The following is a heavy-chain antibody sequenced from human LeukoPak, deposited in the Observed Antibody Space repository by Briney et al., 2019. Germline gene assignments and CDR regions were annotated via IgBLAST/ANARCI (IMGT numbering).Heavy chain of an antibody. D-gene: IGHD1-26*01. J-gene: IGHJ4*02. CDR3: ARGGVGATWDFDY. Sequence: PGGSLRLSCAASGFTFSSYWMSWVRQAPGKGLEWVANIKQDGSEKYYVDPVKGRFTISRDNDKNSLYLQMNSLRAEDTAVYYCARGGVGATWDFDYWGQGTLVTVSS. CDR2: IKQDGSEK. CDR1: GFTFSSYW. V-gene: IGHV3-7*01.